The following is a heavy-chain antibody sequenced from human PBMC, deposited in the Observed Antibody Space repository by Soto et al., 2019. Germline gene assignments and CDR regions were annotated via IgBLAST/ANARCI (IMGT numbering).Heavy chain of an antibody. CDR3: TRDISPGTSGWYFDAFDL. CDR2: IRKDESKM. D-gene: IGHD6-19*01. Sequence: EVQLVESGGGLVQPGGSLRLSCTGSGFIFGNYWMTWVRQAPGQGLEWVANIRKDESKMSSLDYVRRRFTISRDNAKNSLFLQMNDLRAGDTDLYYCTRDISPGTSGWYFDAFDLWGQGTMVTVSS. J-gene: IGHJ3*01. CDR1: GFIFGNYW. V-gene: IGHV3-7*05.